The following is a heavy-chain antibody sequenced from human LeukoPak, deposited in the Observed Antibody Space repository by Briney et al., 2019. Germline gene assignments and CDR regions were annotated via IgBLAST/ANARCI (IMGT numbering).Heavy chain of an antibody. J-gene: IGHJ4*02. CDR3: AKVGIPARPDWSGYYSEHFDY. CDR1: GFTFSSYA. CDR2: ISGSGGST. Sequence: GGSLRLSCAASGFTFSSYAMSWVRQAPGKGLEWVSAISGSGGSTYYADSVKGRFTISRDNSKNTLYLQMNSLRAEDTAVYYCAKVGIPARPDWSGYYSEHFDYWGQGTLVTVSS. V-gene: IGHV3-23*01. D-gene: IGHD3-3*01.